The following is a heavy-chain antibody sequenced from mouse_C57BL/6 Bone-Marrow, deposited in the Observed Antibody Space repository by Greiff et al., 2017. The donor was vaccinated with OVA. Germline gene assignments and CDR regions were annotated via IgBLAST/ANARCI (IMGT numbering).Heavy chain of an antibody. Sequence: VVKPGASVKISCKASGYSFTDYNMNWVKQSNGKSLEWIGVINPNYGSTSYNQKFKGKATLTVDQSSSTAYMQYNSLTSEDSAVYYCARGYYGSSLFAYWGQGTLVTVSA. V-gene: IGHV1-39*01. CDR2: INPNYGST. CDR1: GYSFTDYN. D-gene: IGHD1-1*01. J-gene: IGHJ3*01. CDR3: ARGYYGSSLFAY.